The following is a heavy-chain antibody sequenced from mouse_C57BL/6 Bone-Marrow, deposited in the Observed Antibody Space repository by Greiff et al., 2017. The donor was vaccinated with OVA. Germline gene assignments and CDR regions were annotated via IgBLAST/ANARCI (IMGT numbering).Heavy chain of an antibody. CDR1: GFSLTSYG. V-gene: IGHV2-4*01. CDR3: AKTGFITTVVATLDWYFDV. Sequence: VQLQQSGPGLVQPSQSLSITCTVSGFSLTSYGVHWVRQPPGKGLEWLGVIWSGGSTDYNAAFISRMSISKDNSKSHVFFKMNSLQADDTAIYYCAKTGFITTVVATLDWYFDVWGTGTTVTVSS. CDR2: IWSGGST. J-gene: IGHJ1*03. D-gene: IGHD1-1*01.